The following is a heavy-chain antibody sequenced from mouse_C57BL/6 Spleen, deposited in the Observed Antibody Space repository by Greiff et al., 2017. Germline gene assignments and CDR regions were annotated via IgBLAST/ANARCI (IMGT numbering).Heavy chain of an antibody. CDR2: IDPSDSYT. J-gene: IGHJ4*01. CDR3: ASASNYAMDY. CDR1: GYTFTSYW. V-gene: IGHV1-69*01. Sequence: QVQLQQPGAELVMPGASVKLSCKASGYTFTSYWMHWVKQRPGQGLEWIGEIDPSDSYTNYNQKFKGKSTLTIEKSSSTAYMQLSSLTSEDSAVYYCASASNYAMDYWGQGTSVTVSS.